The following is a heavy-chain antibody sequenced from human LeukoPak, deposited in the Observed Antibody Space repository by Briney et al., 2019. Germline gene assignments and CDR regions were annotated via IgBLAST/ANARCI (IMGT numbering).Heavy chain of an antibody. V-gene: IGHV3-23*01. CDR2: ISGSGGST. Sequence: GGSLRLSCAASGFTFSSYAMSWVRQAPGKGLEWVSAISGSGGSTYYADSVKGRFTISRDNSKNTLYLQMNSLRAEDTAVYYCAKDGELLWFGELYLDYWGQGTLVTVSS. J-gene: IGHJ4*02. D-gene: IGHD3-10*01. CDR1: GFTFSSYA. CDR3: AKDGELLWFGELYLDY.